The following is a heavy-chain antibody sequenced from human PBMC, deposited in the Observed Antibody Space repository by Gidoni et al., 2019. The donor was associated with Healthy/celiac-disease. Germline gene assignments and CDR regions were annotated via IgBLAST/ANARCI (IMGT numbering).Heavy chain of an antibody. CDR1: GFTFSSYG. CDR3: AREEAAAGSCFDY. CDR2: ITYEGSNK. D-gene: IGHD6-13*01. J-gene: IGHJ4*02. V-gene: IGHV3-30*03. Sequence: QVQLVESGGGVVQPGGSLRLSCAASGFTFSSYGMHWVRQAPGKGLEWVAVITYEGSNKYYADSGKGRFTISRDNSKNTLYLQMNSLRPEDTAVYYCAREEAAAGSCFDYWGQGTLVTVSS.